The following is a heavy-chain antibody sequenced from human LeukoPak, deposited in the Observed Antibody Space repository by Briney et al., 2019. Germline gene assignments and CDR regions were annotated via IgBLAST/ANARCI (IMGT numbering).Heavy chain of an antibody. CDR1: LCSFSHYG. Sequence: GRALRLSRAACLCSFSHYGMHEVRPPAAREVAGVAVISYEGSNKYYAASVKDRFTISRDNSKNTLYLQMNSLRAEDTAVYYCAKGTGSYDRYYYYGMDVWGKGTTVTVSS. CDR3: AKGTGSYDRYYYYGMDV. CDR2: ISYEGSNK. D-gene: IGHD3-10*01. J-gene: IGHJ6*04. V-gene: IGHV3-30*18.